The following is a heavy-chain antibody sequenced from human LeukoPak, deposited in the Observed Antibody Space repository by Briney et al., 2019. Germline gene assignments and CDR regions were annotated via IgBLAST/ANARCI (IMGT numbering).Heavy chain of an antibody. V-gene: IGHV3-11*04. CDR1: GFTFSDYY. Sequence: GGSLRLSCSASGFTFSDYYMSWIRQAPGKGLEWVSYISSSGRTIYYANSVKGRFTISRDNAKNSLYLQMNSLRAEDTAVYYCAELGITMIGGVWGKGTTVTISS. CDR3: AELGITMIGGV. CDR2: ISSSGRTI. D-gene: IGHD3-10*02. J-gene: IGHJ6*04.